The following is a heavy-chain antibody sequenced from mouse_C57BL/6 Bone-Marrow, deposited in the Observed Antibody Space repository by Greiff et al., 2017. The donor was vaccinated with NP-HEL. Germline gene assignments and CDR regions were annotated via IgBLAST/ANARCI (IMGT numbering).Heavy chain of an antibody. CDR2: ISDGGSYT. J-gene: IGHJ3*01. V-gene: IGHV5-4*01. Sequence: EVKLVESGGGLVKPGGSLKLSCAASGFTFSSYAMSWVRQTPEKRLEWVATISDGGSYTYYPDNVKGRFTISRDNAKNNLYLQMSHLKSEDTAMYYCARDGGGDAWFAYWGQGTLVTVSA. D-gene: IGHD2-13*01. CDR1: GFTFSSYA. CDR3: ARDGGGDAWFAY.